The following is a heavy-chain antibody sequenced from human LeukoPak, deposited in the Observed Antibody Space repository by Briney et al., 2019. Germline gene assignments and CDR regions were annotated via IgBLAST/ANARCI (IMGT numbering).Heavy chain of an antibody. D-gene: IGHD2-2*01. V-gene: IGHV1-2*02. J-gene: IGHJ4*02. CDR3: ARGAVVVPAAPDY. CDR2: INPNSGGT. CDR1: GYTFTGYY. Sequence: ASVKVSRKASGYTFTGYYMHWVRQAPGQGLEWMGWINPNSGGTNYAQKFQGRVTMTRDTSISTAYMELSRLRSDDTAVYYCARGAVVVPAAPDYWGQGTLVTVSS.